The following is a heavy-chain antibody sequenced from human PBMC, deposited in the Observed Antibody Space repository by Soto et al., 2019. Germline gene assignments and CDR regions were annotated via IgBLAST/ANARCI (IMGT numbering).Heavy chain of an antibody. CDR1: GFTFSSYA. V-gene: IGHV3-23*01. CDR3: ARDEYDFWSGYRTSYHQDYMAV. J-gene: IGHJ6*03. CDR2: ISGSGGST. Sequence: GGSLRLSCAASGFTFSSYAMSWVLQAPGKGLEWVSAISGSGGSTYYADSVKGRFTISRDNSKNTLYLQMNSLRAEDTAVYYCARDEYDFWSGYRTSYHQDYMAVCRKGTPVTVSS. D-gene: IGHD3-3*01.